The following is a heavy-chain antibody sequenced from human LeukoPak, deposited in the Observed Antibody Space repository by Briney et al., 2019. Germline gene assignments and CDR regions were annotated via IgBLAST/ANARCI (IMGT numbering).Heavy chain of an antibody. CDR2: IVGSGGGT. CDR3: AKEHMAAAVYYFDY. J-gene: IGHJ4*02. Sequence: GGSLRPSCAASGFTFSSYAMTWVRQAPGKGLEWVSGIVGSGGGTYYADSVKGRFTISRDNSKNTLYLQMSSLRAEDTAVYYCAKEHMAAAVYYFDYWGQGTLVTVSS. V-gene: IGHV3-23*01. D-gene: IGHD6-13*01. CDR1: GFTFSSYA.